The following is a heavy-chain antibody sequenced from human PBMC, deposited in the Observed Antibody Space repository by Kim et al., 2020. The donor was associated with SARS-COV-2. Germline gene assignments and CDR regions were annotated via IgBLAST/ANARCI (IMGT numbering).Heavy chain of an antibody. D-gene: IGHD4-17*01. CDR1: GFTFSSYA. Sequence: GGSLRLSCAASGFTFSSYAMSWVRQAPGKGLEWVSAISGSGSSTYSADSVKGRFTISRDNSKNTLYLQMNILRAEDTAVYYCAKDLAYYGDYAPYDYWGQGTLVTVSS. CDR3: AKDLAYYGDYAPYDY. V-gene: IGHV3-23*01. J-gene: IGHJ4*02. CDR2: ISGSGSST.